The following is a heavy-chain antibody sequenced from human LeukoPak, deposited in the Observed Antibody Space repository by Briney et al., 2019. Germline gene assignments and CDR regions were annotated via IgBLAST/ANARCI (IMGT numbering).Heavy chain of an antibody. CDR1: GYTFTGYY. D-gene: IGHD6-19*01. V-gene: IGHV1-2*02. CDR2: INPNSGGT. J-gene: IGHJ4*02. CDR3: ARQGSNSSGWYPVDD. Sequence: ASVKVSCKASGYTFTGYYMHWVRQAPGQGLEWMGWINPNSGGTNYAQKFQGRVTLTRDTSISTAYLELSSLTSDDTAVYFCARQGSNSSGWYPVDDWGQGTLVTASS.